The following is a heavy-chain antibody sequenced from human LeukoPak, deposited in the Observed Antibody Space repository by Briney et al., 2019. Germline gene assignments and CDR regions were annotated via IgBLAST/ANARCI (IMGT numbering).Heavy chain of an antibody. CDR3: AKRGVVIRVILVGFHKEAYYFDS. J-gene: IGHJ4*02. CDR1: GINFRGYW. Sequence: PGGSLRLSCAVSGINFRGYWMAWVRQAPGKGLEWVAGISGSGGSTYYADSVKGRFTISRDNSKNTLYLQMISLRAEDTAVYFCAKRGVVIRVILVGFHKEAYYFDSWGQGALVTVSS. CDR2: ISGSGGST. D-gene: IGHD3-22*01. V-gene: IGHV3-23*01.